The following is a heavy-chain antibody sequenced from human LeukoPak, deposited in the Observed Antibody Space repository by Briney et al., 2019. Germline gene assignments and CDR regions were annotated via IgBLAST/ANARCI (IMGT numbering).Heavy chain of an antibody. V-gene: IGHV3-53*01. CDR2: IYSGGST. Sequence: GGSLRLSCAASGFTVSSNYMSWVRQAPGKGLEWVSVIYSGGSTYYADSVKGRFTISRDNSKNTLYLQMNSLRAEDTAVYYCARDRGRWELLPDYWGQGTLVTVSS. J-gene: IGHJ4*02. CDR3: ARDRGRWELLPDY. D-gene: IGHD1-26*01. CDR1: GFTVSSNY.